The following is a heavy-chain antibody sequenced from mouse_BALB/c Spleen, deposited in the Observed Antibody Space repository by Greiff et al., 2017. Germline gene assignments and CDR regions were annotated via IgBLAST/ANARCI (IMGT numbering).Heavy chain of an antibody. J-gene: IGHJ4*01. D-gene: IGHD2-3*01. V-gene: IGHV3-2*02. Sequence: EVKLLESGPGLVKPSQSLSLTCTVTGYSITSDYAWNWIRQFPGNKLEWMGYISYSGSTSYNPSLKSRISITRDTSKNQFFLQLNSVTTEDTATYYCARDGYPYYYAMDYWGQGTSVTVSS. CDR1: GYSITSDYA. CDR3: ARDGYPYYYAMDY. CDR2: ISYSGST.